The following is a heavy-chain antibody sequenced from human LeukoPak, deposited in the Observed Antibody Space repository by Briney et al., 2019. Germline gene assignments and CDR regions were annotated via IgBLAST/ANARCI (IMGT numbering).Heavy chain of an antibody. V-gene: IGHV4-61*02. CDR3: ARVRDWWSGFDY. CDR1: GGSISSGSYD. Sequence: SETLSLTCTVSGGSISSGSYDWRRIRQPAGKGLEWIGLIYTSGLTNYNPSLNSRVTISVDTSKKQFSLKLSSVTAADTAVYFCARVRDWWSGFDYWGQGTLVTVSS. J-gene: IGHJ4*02. CDR2: IYTSGLT. D-gene: IGHD2-15*01.